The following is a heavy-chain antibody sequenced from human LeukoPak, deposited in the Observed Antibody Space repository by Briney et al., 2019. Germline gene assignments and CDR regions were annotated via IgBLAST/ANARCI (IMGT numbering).Heavy chain of an antibody. Sequence: SVKVSCKASGGTFSSYTISWVRQAPGQGLEWMGGIIPIFGTANYAQKFQGRVTITADESTSTAYMELSSLRSEDTAVYYCAITVEYPAFDIWGQGTMVTVSS. CDR3: AITVEYPAFDI. CDR2: IIPIFGTA. V-gene: IGHV1-69*13. J-gene: IGHJ3*02. D-gene: IGHD1-20*01. CDR1: GGTFSSYT.